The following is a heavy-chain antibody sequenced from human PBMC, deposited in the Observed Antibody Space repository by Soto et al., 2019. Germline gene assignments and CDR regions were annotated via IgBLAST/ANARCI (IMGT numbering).Heavy chain of an antibody. Sequence: GGSLRLSCAASGFTFSSYSMNWVRQAPGKGLEWVSSISSSSYIYYADSVKGRFTISRDNAKNSLYLQMNSLRAEDTAVYYCARTPLEKYYYYYGTDVWGPGTTVTVSS. D-gene: IGHD3-3*02. J-gene: IGHJ6*02. CDR3: ARTPLEKYYYYYGTDV. CDR2: ISSSSYI. V-gene: IGHV3-21*01. CDR1: GFTFSSYS.